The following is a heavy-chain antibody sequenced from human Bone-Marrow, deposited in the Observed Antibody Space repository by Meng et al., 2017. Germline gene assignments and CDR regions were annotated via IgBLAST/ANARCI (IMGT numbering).Heavy chain of an antibody. Sequence: SETLSLTCAVSGYSISSGYYWGWIRQPPGRGLEWIGSIYHSGSTYYNPSLKSRVTISVDTSKNQFSLKLSSVTAADTAVYYCASVSYYWRFGYWGQGTLVTVSS. CDR1: GYSISSGYY. CDR2: IYHSGST. CDR3: ASVSYYWRFGY. J-gene: IGHJ4*02. V-gene: IGHV4-38-2*01. D-gene: IGHD1-26*01.